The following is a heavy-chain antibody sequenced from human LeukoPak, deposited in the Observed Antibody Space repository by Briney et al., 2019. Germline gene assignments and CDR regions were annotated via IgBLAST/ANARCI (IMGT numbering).Heavy chain of an antibody. CDR3: ARVLKGRAPFDY. CDR1: GYTFTSNY. V-gene: IGHV1-46*01. CDR2: ISPSGGST. J-gene: IGHJ4*02. Sequence: ASVKVSCKAFGYTFTSNYMHWVRQAPGQGPEWMGVISPSGGSTTYAQKFQGRVTLTRDTSTSTDYLELSSLRSEDTAVYYCARVLKGRAPFDYWGQGTLVTVSS.